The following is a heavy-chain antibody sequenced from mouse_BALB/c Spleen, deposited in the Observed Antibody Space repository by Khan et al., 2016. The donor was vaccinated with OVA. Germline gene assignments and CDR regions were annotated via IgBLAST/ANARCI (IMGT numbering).Heavy chain of an antibody. Sequence: QVQLQQSGAELARPGASVKLSCKASGYTFTDYDINWVKQRTGQGLEWIGEISPGSGDIYYKERFKGKATLTADKSPSTAYMQLRRLTSEAAAVYFCARRNYFGYTFAYWGQGTLVTVSA. CDR2: ISPGSGDI. D-gene: IGHD1-2*01. CDR1: GYTFTDYD. V-gene: IGHV1-77*01. J-gene: IGHJ3*01. CDR3: ARRNYFGYTFAY.